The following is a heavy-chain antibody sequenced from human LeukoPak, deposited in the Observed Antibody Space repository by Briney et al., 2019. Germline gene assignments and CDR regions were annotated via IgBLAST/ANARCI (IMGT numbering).Heavy chain of an antibody. CDR3: PRSGWNPDYYYYYYMDV. CDR1: GFTFSSYW. V-gene: IGHV3-7*01. CDR2: IKQDGSEK. Sequence: GGSLRLSCAASGFTFSSYWMSWVRQAPGKGLEWVANIKQDGSEKYYVDSVKGRFTISRDNDKNSLYLQMNSLRAEDTAVYYCPRSGWNPDYYYYYYMDVWGKGTTVAVCS. J-gene: IGHJ6*03. D-gene: IGHD1-1*01.